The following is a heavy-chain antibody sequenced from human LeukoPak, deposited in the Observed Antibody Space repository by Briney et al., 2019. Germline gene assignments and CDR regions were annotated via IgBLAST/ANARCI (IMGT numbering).Heavy chain of an antibody. D-gene: IGHD3-22*01. CDR1: GLSFSGYA. V-gene: IGHV3-30*04. CDR3: ARQEARNYYYEGLDY. J-gene: IGHJ4*02. CDR2: ISYNGGRK. Sequence: GGSLRLSCVASGLSFSGYAIHWVRQAPGKGLEWVALISYNGGRKDYADSVKGRFTIDRDNSKNTVYLQMNSPRPDDTAIYFCARQEARNYYYEGLDYWGQGNLVTVSS.